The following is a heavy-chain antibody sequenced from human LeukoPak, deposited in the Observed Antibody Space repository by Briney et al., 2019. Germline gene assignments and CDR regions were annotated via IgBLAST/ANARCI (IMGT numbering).Heavy chain of an antibody. Sequence: PSETLSLTCTVSGGSISSDYWSWIRQPAGKGLEWIGRINISGSTNFNPSLKSRVTISLDKSKNQFSLELTSVTAADTAVYYCARNAYYSADYWGQGTLVTVSS. J-gene: IGHJ4*02. CDR3: ARNAYYSADY. D-gene: IGHD2/OR15-2a*01. V-gene: IGHV4-4*07. CDR2: INISGST. CDR1: GGSISSDY.